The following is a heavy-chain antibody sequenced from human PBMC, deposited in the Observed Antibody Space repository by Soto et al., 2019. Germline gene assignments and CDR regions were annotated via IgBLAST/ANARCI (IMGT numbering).Heavy chain of an antibody. V-gene: IGHV3-23*01. Sequence: EVQLLESGGGLVQPGGSLRLSCAASGFTFSNYAMSWVRQAPGKGLEWVSAISGSGTITYYADSVKGRFTISRDNSKNPLYLQMNSLSAEDTAVYFCAKDRAGIQTPGRFDPWCQGTLVTVPS. CDR1: GFTFSNYA. J-gene: IGHJ5*02. D-gene: IGHD6-25*01. CDR3: AKDRAGIQTPGRFDP. CDR2: ISGSGTIT.